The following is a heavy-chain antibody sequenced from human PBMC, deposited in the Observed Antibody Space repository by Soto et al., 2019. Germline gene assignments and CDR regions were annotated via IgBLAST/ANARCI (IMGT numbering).Heavy chain of an antibody. CDR2: ISYDGSNK. D-gene: IGHD3-9*01. CDR1: GFTFSSYA. Sequence: GGSLRLSCAASGFTFSSYAMHWVRQAPGKGLEWVAVISYDGSNKYYADSVKGRFTISRDNSKNTLYLQMNSLRAEDTAVYYCARDGASLTGQPRYYGMDVWGQGTTVTVSS. V-gene: IGHV3-30-3*01. CDR3: ARDGASLTGQPRYYGMDV. J-gene: IGHJ6*02.